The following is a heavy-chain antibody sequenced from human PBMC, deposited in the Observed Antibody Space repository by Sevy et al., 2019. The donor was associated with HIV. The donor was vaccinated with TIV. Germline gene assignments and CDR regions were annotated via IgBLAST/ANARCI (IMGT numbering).Heavy chain of an antibody. CDR2: ISSSSSYI. J-gene: IGHJ4*02. CDR1: GFTFSSYS. CDR3: ARDSRRSDTAMGSGGY. D-gene: IGHD5-18*01. Sequence: GGSLRLSCAASGFTFSSYSMKWVRQAPGKGLEWVSSISSSSSYIYYADSVKGRFTISRDNAKNSLYLQMNSLRAEDTAVYYCARDSRRSDTAMGSGGYWGQGTLVTVSS. V-gene: IGHV3-21*01.